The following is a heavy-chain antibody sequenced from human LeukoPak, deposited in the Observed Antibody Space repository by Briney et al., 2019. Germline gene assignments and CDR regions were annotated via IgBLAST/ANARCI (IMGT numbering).Heavy chain of an antibody. Sequence: HSGGSLRLSCAASGFTFSSYWMNWVRQAPGKGLVWVSRIASDGSSTTYADSVKGRFSISGDNAKNTLYLQMNSLRVEDTAVYYCARGQPHGNDYWGQGTLVTVSS. V-gene: IGHV3-74*01. CDR3: ARGQPHGNDY. CDR2: IASDGSST. CDR1: GFTFSSYW. D-gene: IGHD4-23*01. J-gene: IGHJ4*02.